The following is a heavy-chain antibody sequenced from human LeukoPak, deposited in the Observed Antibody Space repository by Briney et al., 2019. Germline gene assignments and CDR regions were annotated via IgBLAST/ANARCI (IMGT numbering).Heavy chain of an antibody. CDR2: IYYSGST. CDR3: ARLERLRFGY. V-gene: IGHV4-39*01. CDR1: GGSISSSSYY. Sequence: SETLSLTCTVSGGSISSSSYYWGWIRQPPGKGLEWIGSIYYSGSTYYNPSLKSRVTISVDTSKNQFSLKLSSVTAADTAVYYCARLERLRFGYWGQGTLVTVSS. D-gene: IGHD5-12*01. J-gene: IGHJ4*02.